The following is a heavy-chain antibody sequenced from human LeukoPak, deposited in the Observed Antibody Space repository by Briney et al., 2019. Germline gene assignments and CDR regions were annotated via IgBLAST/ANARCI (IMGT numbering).Heavy chain of an antibody. CDR3: TTDGFVPIGMFQTDY. CDR2: ISWDGGST. CDR1: GFTFDDYT. V-gene: IGHV3-43*01. J-gene: IGHJ4*02. D-gene: IGHD3-10*02. Sequence: GSLRLSCAASGFTFDDYTMHWVRQAPGKGLEWVSLISWDGGSTYYADSVKGRFTISRDNSKNTLYLQMNSLRAEDTAVYYCTTDGFVPIGMFQTDYWGQGTLVTVSS.